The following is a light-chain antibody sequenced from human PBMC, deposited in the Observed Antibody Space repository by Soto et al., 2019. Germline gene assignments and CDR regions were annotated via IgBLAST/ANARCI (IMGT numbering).Light chain of an antibody. Sequence: DIQMTQSPSTLSASVGDRVTITCRASQSISTWLAWYQQNPGKAPKLLIYDASSLQSGVPSRFSGSGSGIEFTLTISSLQPDDFATYYCQQYNSFSGTFGQGTKLEIK. J-gene: IGKJ2*02. V-gene: IGKV1-5*01. CDR2: DAS. CDR3: QQYNSFSGT. CDR1: QSISTW.